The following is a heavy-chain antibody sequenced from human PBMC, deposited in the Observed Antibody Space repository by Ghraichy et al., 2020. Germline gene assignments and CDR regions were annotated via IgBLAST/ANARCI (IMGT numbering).Heavy chain of an antibody. CDR1: GFTFSSYA. Sequence: GGSLRLSCAASGFTFSSYAMSWVRQAPGKGLEWVSAISGSGGSTYYADSVKGRFTISRDNSKNTLYLQMNSLRAEDTAVYYCAKVASGDYGDYGLGMDVWGQGTTVTVSS. CDR2: ISGSGGST. V-gene: IGHV3-23*01. D-gene: IGHD4-17*01. J-gene: IGHJ6*02. CDR3: AKVASGDYGDYGLGMDV.